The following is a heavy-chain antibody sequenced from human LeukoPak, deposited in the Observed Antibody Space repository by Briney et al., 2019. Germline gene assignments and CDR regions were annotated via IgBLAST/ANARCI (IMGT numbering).Heavy chain of an antibody. Sequence: PSETLSLTCAVYGGSFSGYYWSWIRQPPGKGLEWIGEINHSGSTNYNPSLKSRVTISVDTSKNQFSLKLSSVTAADTAVYYCARHSSASDAFDIWGQGTMVTVSS. CDR2: INHSGST. D-gene: IGHD3-22*01. CDR3: ARHSSASDAFDI. J-gene: IGHJ3*02. CDR1: GGSFSGYY. V-gene: IGHV4-34*01.